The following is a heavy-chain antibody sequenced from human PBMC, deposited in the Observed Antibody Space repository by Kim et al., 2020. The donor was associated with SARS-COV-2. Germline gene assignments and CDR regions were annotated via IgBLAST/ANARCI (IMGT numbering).Heavy chain of an antibody. CDR3: ARQALRELSYLDY. D-gene: IGHD3-16*02. Sequence: SHPPHKGPFTISVDTSKNQFSLKLSSVTAADTAVYYCARQALRELSYLDYWGQGTLVTVSS. J-gene: IGHJ4*02. V-gene: IGHV4-39*01.